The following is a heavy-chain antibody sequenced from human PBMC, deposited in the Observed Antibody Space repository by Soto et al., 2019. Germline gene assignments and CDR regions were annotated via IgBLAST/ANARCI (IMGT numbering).Heavy chain of an antibody. CDR3: ARDLRHRFEP. J-gene: IGHJ5*02. CDR1: GGSVSSGSYY. D-gene: IGHD3-10*01. Sequence: SETLSLTCTVSGGSVSSGSYYWSWIRQPPGKGLEWIGYIYYSGSTNYNPSLKSRVTISVDTSKNQFSLKLSSVTAADTAVYYCARDLRHRFEPWGQGTLVTVPS. CDR2: IYYSGST. V-gene: IGHV4-61*01.